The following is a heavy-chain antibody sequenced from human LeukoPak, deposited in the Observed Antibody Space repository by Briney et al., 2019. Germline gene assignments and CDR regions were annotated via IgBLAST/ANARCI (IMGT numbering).Heavy chain of an antibody. CDR2: IRYSGTT. D-gene: IGHD2-21*02. CDR1: GGSISSTYDH. CDR3: ARRLHYFDY. J-gene: IGHJ4*02. Sequence: PSETLSLTCTVSGGSISSTYDHWDWIRQSPGKGLEWLGSIRYSGTTYYNPSLKGRVTIFVDTSNNQFSLRLRSVTAADTAVYYCARRLHYFDYWGQGSLVTVSS. V-gene: IGHV4-39*01.